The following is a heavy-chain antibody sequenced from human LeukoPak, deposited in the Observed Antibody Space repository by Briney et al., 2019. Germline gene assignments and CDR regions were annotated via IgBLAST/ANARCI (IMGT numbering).Heavy chain of an antibody. Sequence: GGSLRLSCAASGFTFSSYWMSWVRQTPGKGLAWVANIKQDGSEKYYVDSVKGRFTISRDNAKNSLYLQMNSLRAEDTAVYYCARVSGSSWYGAFDIWGQGTMVTVSS. CDR1: GFTFSSYW. CDR3: ARVSGSSWYGAFDI. D-gene: IGHD6-13*01. CDR2: IKQDGSEK. J-gene: IGHJ3*02. V-gene: IGHV3-7*01.